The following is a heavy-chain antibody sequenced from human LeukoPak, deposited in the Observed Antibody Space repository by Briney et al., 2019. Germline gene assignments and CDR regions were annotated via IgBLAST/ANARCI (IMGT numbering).Heavy chain of an antibody. J-gene: IGHJ6*02. CDR1: GGSIRSYY. CDR2: IYYSGST. Sequence: SSETLSLTCTVSGGSIRSYYWSWIRQPPGKGLEWIGYIYYSGSTNYNPSLKSRVTISVDTSKNQFSLKLSSVTAADTAVYYCASGPTVAGHDYYYGMDVWGQGTTVTVSS. CDR3: ASGPTVAGHDYYYGMDV. D-gene: IGHD6-19*01. V-gene: IGHV4-59*01.